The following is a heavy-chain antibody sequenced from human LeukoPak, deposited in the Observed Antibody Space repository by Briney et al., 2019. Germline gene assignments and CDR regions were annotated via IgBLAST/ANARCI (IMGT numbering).Heavy chain of an antibody. V-gene: IGHV3-23*01. Sequence: GGSLRLSCAASGFTFSSYGMAWVRQAPGKGLEWVSLISRSADQTYYADSVKGRFTISRDNSKNTLYLQMNSLRAEDTAVYYCAKVSSRRGWDFDYWGQGALVTVSS. J-gene: IGHJ4*02. CDR1: GFTFSSYG. D-gene: IGHD1-26*01. CDR2: ISRSADQT. CDR3: AKVSSRRGWDFDY.